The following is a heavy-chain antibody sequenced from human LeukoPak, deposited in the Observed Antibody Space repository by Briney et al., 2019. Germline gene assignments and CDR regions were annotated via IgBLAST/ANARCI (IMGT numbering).Heavy chain of an antibody. CDR2: ITSTSTYI. D-gene: IGHD5-12*01. Sequence: RGGSLRLSCAASGFAFSSYTLKWVRQAPGKGLEWVASITSTSTYIYYADSVQGRFAVSRDNAKNSLYLQMNSLRAEDTAVFYCVRRGPNNSGLDYWGQGTLVTVSS. V-gene: IGHV3-21*01. J-gene: IGHJ4*02. CDR1: GFAFSSYT. CDR3: VRRGPNNSGLDY.